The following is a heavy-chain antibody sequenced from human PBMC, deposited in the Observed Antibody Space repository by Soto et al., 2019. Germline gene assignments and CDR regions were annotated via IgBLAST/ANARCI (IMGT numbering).Heavy chain of an antibody. J-gene: IGHJ5*02. CDR3: ASDPEGHKWFDP. CDR2: INPSGGST. V-gene: IGHV1-46*01. CDR1: GYTFTSYY. Sequence: ASVKVSCKASGYTFTSYYMHWVRQAPGQGLEWIGIINPSGGSTSYAQKFQGRVTMTRDTSTSTVYMELSSLRSEDTAVYYCASDPEGHKWFDPWGQGTLVTVSS.